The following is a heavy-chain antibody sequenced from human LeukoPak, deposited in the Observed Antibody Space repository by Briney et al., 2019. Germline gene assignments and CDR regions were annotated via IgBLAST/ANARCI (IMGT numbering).Heavy chain of an antibody. J-gene: IGHJ6*02. V-gene: IGHV1-69*02. CDR2: IIPILGMA. CDR3: ARAYLPDILTGYPINGMDV. Sequence: ASVKVSCKASGGTFSSYTISWVRQAPGQGLEWMGRIIPILGMANYAQKFQGRGTITADKSTSTAYMELGSLRSEDTAVYYCARAYLPDILTGYPINGMDVWGQGTTVTVSS. D-gene: IGHD3-9*01. CDR1: GGTFSSYT.